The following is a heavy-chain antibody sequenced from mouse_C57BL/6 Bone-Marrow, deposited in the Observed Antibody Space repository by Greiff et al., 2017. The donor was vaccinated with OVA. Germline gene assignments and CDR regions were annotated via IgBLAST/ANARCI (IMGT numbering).Heavy chain of an antibody. J-gene: IGHJ3*01. CDR2: ISNGGGST. D-gene: IGHD2-4*01. V-gene: IGHV5-12*01. CDR3: ARHVEDYDAWFAY. Sequence: DVMLVESGGGLVQPGGSLKLSCAASGFTFSDYYMYWVRQTPEKRLEWVAYISNGGGSTYYPDTVKGQFTISRDNAKNTLYLQMSRLKSEDTAMYYCARHVEDYDAWFAYWGQGTLVTVSA. CDR1: GFTFSDYY.